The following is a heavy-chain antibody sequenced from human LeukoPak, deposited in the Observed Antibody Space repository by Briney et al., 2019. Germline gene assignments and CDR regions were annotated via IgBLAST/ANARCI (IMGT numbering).Heavy chain of an antibody. Sequence: GASVKVSRKASGGTFSSYAIRWVRQAPGQGLEWMGRIIPILGIANYAQKFQGRVTITADKSTSTAYMELSSLRSEDTAVYYCARAGWELPQYYYYYGMDVWGQGTTVTVSS. J-gene: IGHJ6*02. D-gene: IGHD1-26*01. V-gene: IGHV1-69*04. CDR2: IIPILGIA. CDR3: ARAGWELPQYYYYYGMDV. CDR1: GGTFSSYA.